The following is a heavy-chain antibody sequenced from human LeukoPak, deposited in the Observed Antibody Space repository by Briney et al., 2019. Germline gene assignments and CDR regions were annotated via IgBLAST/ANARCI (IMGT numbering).Heavy chain of an antibody. Sequence: SETLSLTCTVSGGSISSGNYLWSWIRQPAGKGLEWIGRIYTTGSTNYNPSLKSRVTISVDTSKNQFSLNLSSVTAADTAVYYCARDVYAGGAVYWFDPWGQGTLVTVSS. V-gene: IGHV4-61*02. CDR3: ARDVYAGGAVYWFDP. D-gene: IGHD3-16*01. CDR2: IYTTGST. J-gene: IGHJ5*02. CDR1: GGSISSGNYL.